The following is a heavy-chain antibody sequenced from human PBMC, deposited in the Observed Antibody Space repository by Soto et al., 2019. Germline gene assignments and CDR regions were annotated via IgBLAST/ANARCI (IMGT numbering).Heavy chain of an antibody. Sequence: EASVKVSCKASGYTFTSYGISWVRQAPGQGLEWMGWISAYNGNTNYAQKLQGRVTMTTDTSTSTAYMELRSLRSDDTAVYYCARDLVRIVLVTAIFHSDYYYGMEVWGQGTTVTVSS. V-gene: IGHV1-18*04. J-gene: IGHJ6*01. CDR1: GYTFTSYG. CDR3: ARDLVRIVLVTAIFHSDYYYGMEV. D-gene: IGHD2-21*02. CDR2: ISAYNGNT.